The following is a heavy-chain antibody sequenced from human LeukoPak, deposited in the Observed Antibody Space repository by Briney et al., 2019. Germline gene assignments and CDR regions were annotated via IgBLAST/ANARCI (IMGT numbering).Heavy chain of an antibody. CDR1: GGSISSGSYY. CDR3: ARHYYDSSGYGIDY. Sequence: SQTLSLTCTVSGGSISSGSYYWSWIRQPAGKGLEWIGRIYTSGSTNYNPSLKSRVTISVDTSKNQFSLKLSSVTAADTAVYYCARHYYDSSGYGIDYWGQGTLVTVSS. V-gene: IGHV4-61*02. CDR2: IYTSGST. D-gene: IGHD3-22*01. J-gene: IGHJ4*02.